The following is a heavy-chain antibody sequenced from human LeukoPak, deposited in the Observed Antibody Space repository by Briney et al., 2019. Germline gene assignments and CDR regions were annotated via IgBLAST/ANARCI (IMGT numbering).Heavy chain of an antibody. Sequence: SETLSLTCTVSGYSISSGYYWGWIRQPPGKGLEWIGSIYHSGSTYYNPSLESRVTISVDTSKNQFSLKLSSVTAADTAVYYCARDLRTVTTGPDDWFDPWGQGTLVTVSS. CDR1: GYSISSGYY. V-gene: IGHV4-38-2*02. D-gene: IGHD4-17*01. CDR3: ARDLRTVTTGPDDWFDP. CDR2: IYHSGST. J-gene: IGHJ5*02.